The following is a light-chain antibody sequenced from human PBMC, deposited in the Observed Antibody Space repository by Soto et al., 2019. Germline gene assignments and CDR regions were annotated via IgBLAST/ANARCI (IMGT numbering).Light chain of an antibody. CDR3: AAWDDSLILV. CDR2: ADY. J-gene: IGLJ3*02. CDR1: SSNIGTNT. Sequence: QPVLTQPPSASGTPGQRVTIPCSGSSSNIGTNTVNWYQQVPGTAPKLLIYADYQRPSGVPDRFSGSKSGTSASLAISGLQSEDEADYYCAAWDDSLILVFGGGTKVTVL. V-gene: IGLV1-44*01.